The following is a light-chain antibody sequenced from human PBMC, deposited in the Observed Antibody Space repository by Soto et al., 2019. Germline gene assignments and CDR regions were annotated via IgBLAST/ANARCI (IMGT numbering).Light chain of an antibody. Sequence: EIVLTQSPATLSLSPGERATLSCRASQSVRSYLAWYQQKPGQAPRLLIYDASSRATGIPARFSGSGSGTDFTLTISSLESEDFAVYYCQQRSNWPPGYTFGQGTKLEIK. CDR3: QQRSNWPPGYT. J-gene: IGKJ2*01. V-gene: IGKV3-11*01. CDR2: DAS. CDR1: QSVRSY.